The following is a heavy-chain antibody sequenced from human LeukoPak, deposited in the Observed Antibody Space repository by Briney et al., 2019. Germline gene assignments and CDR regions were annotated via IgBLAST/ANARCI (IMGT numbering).Heavy chain of an antibody. CDR3: AHRGTKNWFDP. Sequence: VSGPTLVKPTQTLTLTCTFSGFSLSTSEAGVGWIRQPPGKALEWLGIIYWDDDKRYSPSLKSRLTIIKDTSKNQVVLTMTNMDPVDTATYYCAHRGTKNWFDPWGQGTLVTVSS. CDR1: GFSLSTSEAG. J-gene: IGHJ5*02. CDR2: IYWDDDK. V-gene: IGHV2-5*02.